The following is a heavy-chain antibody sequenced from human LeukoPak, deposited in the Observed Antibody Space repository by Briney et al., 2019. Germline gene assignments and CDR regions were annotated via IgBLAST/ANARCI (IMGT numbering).Heavy chain of an antibody. Sequence: GGSLRLSCTASGFTFSSYAMTWVRQAPGKGLEWLSVISPSSGITYYADSVKGRFTISRDNSKNSLYLQMNSLRAEDTALYYCAKNSGNCKQGAFDIWGQGTMVTVSS. D-gene: IGHD1-26*01. CDR3: AKNSGNCKQGAFDI. CDR2: ISPSSGIT. V-gene: IGHV3-23*01. J-gene: IGHJ3*02. CDR1: GFTFSSYA.